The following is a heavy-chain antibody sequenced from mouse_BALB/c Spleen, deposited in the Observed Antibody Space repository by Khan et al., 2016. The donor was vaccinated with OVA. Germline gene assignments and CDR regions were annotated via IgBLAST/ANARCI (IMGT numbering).Heavy chain of an antibody. CDR3: ASSASYWFCDV. CDR1: GYTFTNYG. Sequence: QFQLVQSGPELKKPGETVKISCKASGYTFTNYGMNWVKQAPGKGLKWMGWINTYTGEPTYADDFTGRFAFSLEPSANTAYLQINNLKNEYTARYFCASSASYWFCDVWGAGTTVTVSS. V-gene: IGHV9-3-1*01. J-gene: IGHJ1*01. D-gene: IGHD6-1*01. CDR2: INTYTGEP.